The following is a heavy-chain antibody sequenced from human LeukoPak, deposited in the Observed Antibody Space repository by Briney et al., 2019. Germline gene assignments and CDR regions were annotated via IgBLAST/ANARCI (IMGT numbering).Heavy chain of an antibody. J-gene: IGHJ4*02. V-gene: IGHV4-39*07. CDR3: ARGYGTVTTSSY. CDR2: IYYRGNT. Sequence: PSETLSLTCTVSGGSISSSSYYWGWIRQPPGKGLEWIGGIYYRGNTYYNPSLKSRVTISVDTSKNQFSLKLSSVTAADTAVYYCARGYGTVTTSSYWGQGTLVTVSS. CDR1: GGSISSSSYY. D-gene: IGHD4-11*01.